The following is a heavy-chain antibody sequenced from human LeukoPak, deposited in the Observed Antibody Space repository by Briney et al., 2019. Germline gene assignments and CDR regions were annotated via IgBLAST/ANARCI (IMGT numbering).Heavy chain of an antibody. CDR3: ARGVTLIDY. CDR1: GGSINSSSYY. V-gene: IGHV4-39*07. CDR2: IYFSGST. J-gene: IGHJ4*02. D-gene: IGHD2-21*02. Sequence: SETLSLTCTVSGGSINSSSYYWGWIRQPPGKGLEWIGSIYFSGSTYYNPSLKSRVTISVDTSKNQFSLKLSSVTAADTAVYYCARGVTLIDYWGQGTLVTVSS.